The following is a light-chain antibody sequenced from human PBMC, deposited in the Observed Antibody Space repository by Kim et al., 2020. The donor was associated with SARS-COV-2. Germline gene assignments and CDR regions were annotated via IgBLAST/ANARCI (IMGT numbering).Light chain of an antibody. CDR3: SSYTRSTTNYV. CDR1: SSDIGDNNY. V-gene: IGLV2-14*03. CDR2: DVS. J-gene: IGLJ1*01. Sequence: QSITISCTGTSSDIGDNNYVSWYQQHPGKAPKLMISDVSHRPSGVSNRFSGSKSGNTASLTISELQAEDEADYYCSSYTRSTTNYVFGTGTKVTVL.